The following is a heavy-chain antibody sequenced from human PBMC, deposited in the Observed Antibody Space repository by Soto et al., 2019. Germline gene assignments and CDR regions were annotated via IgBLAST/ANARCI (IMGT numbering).Heavy chain of an antibody. Sequence: QVQLVQSGADVKKPGSSVKVSCKASGGTFSSYAISWVRQAPGQGLEWMGGFIPIFGTANYAQKLQGRVTITPEKTTSSACMELGSLRSEDSGVYYCASPPREWFPAARDYYYGMDVWGLGTTVTVSS. V-gene: IGHV1-69*06. CDR3: ASPPREWFPAARDYYYGMDV. CDR1: GGTFSSYA. J-gene: IGHJ6*02. D-gene: IGHD3-3*01. CDR2: FIPIFGTA.